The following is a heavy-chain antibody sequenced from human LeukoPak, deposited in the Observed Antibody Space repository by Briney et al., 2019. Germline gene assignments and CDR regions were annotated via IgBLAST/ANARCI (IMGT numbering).Heavy chain of an antibody. V-gene: IGHV5-51*01. CDR2: IHPGDSDT. Sequence: GESLKISCKGSGYSFTSYWIGWVRQMPGKGLEWMGIIHPGDSDTRYSPSFQGQVTISADKSISTAYLQWSSLKASDTAMYYCARPGHYYGSGSYPYPDAFDIWGQGTMVTVSS. CDR1: GYSFTSYW. CDR3: ARPGHYYGSGSYPYPDAFDI. J-gene: IGHJ3*02. D-gene: IGHD3-10*01.